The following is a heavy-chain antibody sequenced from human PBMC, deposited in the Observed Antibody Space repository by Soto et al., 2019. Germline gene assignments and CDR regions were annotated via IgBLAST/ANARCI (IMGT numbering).Heavy chain of an antibody. D-gene: IGHD6-19*01. CDR2: IHYSGST. V-gene: IGHV4-39*01. CDR1: GGSIRSSSYC. J-gene: IGHJ5*02. CDR3: ARGPYSSGWYEGFDP. Sequence: SETLSLTCSVSGGSIRSSSYCWGWIRRPPGEGLEWIGSIHYSGSTYYNPSLKSRVTISVDTSKNQFSLRLSSVTAADSAVYYCARGPYSSGWYEGFDPWGQGTLVTVSS.